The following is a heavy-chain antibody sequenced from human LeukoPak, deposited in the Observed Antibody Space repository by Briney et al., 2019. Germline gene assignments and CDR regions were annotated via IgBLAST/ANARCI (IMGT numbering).Heavy chain of an antibody. V-gene: IGHV4-31*03. Sequence: PSETLSLTCTVSGGSINSGGYNWSWIRQHPGKGLEWIGYIYYTGSTYYNPSLKSRVTMSVDTSKNQFSLKLSSVTAADTAVYYCARENYRLKTRWFDPWGQGTLVTASS. CDR2: IYYTGST. CDR1: GGSINSGGYN. D-gene: IGHD1-7*01. CDR3: ARENYRLKTRWFDP. J-gene: IGHJ5*02.